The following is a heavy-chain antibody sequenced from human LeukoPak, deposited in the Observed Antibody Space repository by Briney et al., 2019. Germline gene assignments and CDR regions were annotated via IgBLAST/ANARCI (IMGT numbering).Heavy chain of an antibody. V-gene: IGHV3-30*04. D-gene: IGHD2-15*01. CDR1: GFTFSSYA. CDR3: AREGLRRFDY. Sequence: PGGSLRLSCAASGFTFSSYAMNWVRQAPGKGLEWVAVISYDGSNKYYADSVKGRFTISRDNSKNTLYLQMNSLRAEDTAVYYCAREGLRRFDYWGQGTLVTVSS. CDR2: ISYDGSNK. J-gene: IGHJ4*02.